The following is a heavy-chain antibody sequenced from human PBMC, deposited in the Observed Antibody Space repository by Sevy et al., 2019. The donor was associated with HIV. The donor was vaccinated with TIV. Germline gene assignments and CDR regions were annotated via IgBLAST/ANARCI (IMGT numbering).Heavy chain of an antibody. J-gene: IGHJ6*02. CDR3: ARDRYYDASGYYYYYYGLDV. Sequence: GGSLRLSCAASEFSVTDNYMSWVRQAPGKGLEWVSTIYSGGSTFYADSVKGSFTISSDNSKNTLYLHMNSLRAEDTAVYYCARDRYYDASGYYYYYYGLDVWGQGTTVTVSS. V-gene: IGHV3-66*01. D-gene: IGHD3-22*01. CDR2: IYSGGST. CDR1: EFSVTDNY.